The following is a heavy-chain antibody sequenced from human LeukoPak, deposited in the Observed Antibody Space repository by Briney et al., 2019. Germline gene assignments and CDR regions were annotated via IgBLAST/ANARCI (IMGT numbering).Heavy chain of an antibody. D-gene: IGHD5-24*01. CDR1: VYTFTGYY. V-gene: IGHV1-2*02. Sequence: ASVKVSCKASVYTFTGYYMHWVRQAPGQGLEWRGWINPNSGGTNYAQKFQGRVTMTRDTSISTAYMELRSLRSDDTAVYYCARGRITPKGPGDYWGQGTLVTVSS. J-gene: IGHJ4*02. CDR3: ARGRITPKGPGDY. CDR2: INPNSGGT.